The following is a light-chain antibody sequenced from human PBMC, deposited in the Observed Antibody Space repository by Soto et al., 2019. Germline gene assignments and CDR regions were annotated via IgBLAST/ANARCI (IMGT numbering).Light chain of an antibody. CDR2: AAA. V-gene: IGKV1-39*01. J-gene: IGKJ2*01. CDR3: QQSYSTPPYT. Sequence: DIRMTQSPSSLSAAVGDRVTISCRASQGITSSLNWYQQKPGKAPKLLIYAAASLQSGVPSRFSGSGSGTDFPPTISSLQPEDFATYYCQQSYSTPPYTFGQGTKV. CDR1: QGITSS.